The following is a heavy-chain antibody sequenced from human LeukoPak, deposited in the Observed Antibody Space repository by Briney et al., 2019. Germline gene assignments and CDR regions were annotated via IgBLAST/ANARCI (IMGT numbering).Heavy chain of an antibody. CDR2: ITTNGGRT. D-gene: IGHD2-21*02. CDR3: ARGRLVVTALDY. V-gene: IGHV3-64*01. J-gene: IGHJ4*02. CDR1: GFTFSSYW. Sequence: GGSLRLSCAASGFTFSSYWMHWVRQAPGKGLEYVSAITTNGGRTYYANSFKGRFTISRDNSKSTLYLQMGSLRTEDMAVYYCARGRLVVTALDYWGQGTLVTVSS.